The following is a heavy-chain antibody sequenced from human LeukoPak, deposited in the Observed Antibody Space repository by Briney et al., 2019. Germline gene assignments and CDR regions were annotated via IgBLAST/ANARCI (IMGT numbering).Heavy chain of an antibody. D-gene: IGHD6-13*01. CDR1: GGSISSYY. Sequence: SETLSLTCTVSGGSISSYYWSWIRQPAGKGLEWIGSIYTSGRTNYNPSLKSRVTMSVDTPKNQFSLKLSSVTAADTAVYYCARVGIGAAANYGMDVWGQGTTVTVSS. CDR2: IYTSGRT. J-gene: IGHJ6*02. CDR3: ARVGIGAAANYGMDV. V-gene: IGHV4-4*07.